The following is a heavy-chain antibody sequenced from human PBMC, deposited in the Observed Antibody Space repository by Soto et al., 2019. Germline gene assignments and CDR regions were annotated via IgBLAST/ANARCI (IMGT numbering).Heavy chain of an antibody. V-gene: IGHV4-31*03. Sequence: SETLSLTCTVSGGSISSGGYYWSWIRQHPGKGLEWIGYIYYSGSTYYNPSLKSRVTISVDTSKNQFSLKLSSVTAADTAVYYCARAPVEYYGSGMGSRPTFYYFDYWGQGTLVTVS. D-gene: IGHD3-10*01. CDR3: ARAPVEYYGSGMGSRPTFYYFDY. J-gene: IGHJ4*02. CDR2: IYYSGST. CDR1: GGSISSGGYY.